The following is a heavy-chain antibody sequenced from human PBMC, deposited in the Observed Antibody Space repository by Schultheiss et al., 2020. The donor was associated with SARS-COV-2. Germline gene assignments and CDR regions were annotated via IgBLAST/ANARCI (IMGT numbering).Heavy chain of an antibody. D-gene: IGHD2-2*01. CDR2: SNPSSGDT. J-gene: IGHJ6*02. Sequence: ASVKVSCKASGYTFTGYYIHWVRQAPGQGLEWVGWSNPSSGDTKYGQQFQGRVTMTRNTSISTAYMELSSLRSEDTAVYYCARGRESQWYQLLWGYYYGMDVWGQGTTVTVSS. CDR3: ARGRESQWYQLLWGYYYGMDV. V-gene: IGHV1-2*02. CDR1: GYTFTGYY.